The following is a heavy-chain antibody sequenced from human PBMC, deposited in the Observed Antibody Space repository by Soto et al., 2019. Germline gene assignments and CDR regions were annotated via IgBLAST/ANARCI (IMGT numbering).Heavy chain of an antibody. Sequence: QVQLVQSGAEVKKPGASVKVSCKASGYTFTSYGISWVRQAPGQGLEWMGWISAYNGNTNYAQKHQGRDTMTTDTSTSTAYMELRSLRSDDTAVYYCEREAGRDNWNDALDYWGQGTLVTVSS. V-gene: IGHV1-18*01. CDR3: EREAGRDNWNDALDY. D-gene: IGHD1-1*01. J-gene: IGHJ4*02. CDR2: ISAYNGNT. CDR1: GYTFTSYG.